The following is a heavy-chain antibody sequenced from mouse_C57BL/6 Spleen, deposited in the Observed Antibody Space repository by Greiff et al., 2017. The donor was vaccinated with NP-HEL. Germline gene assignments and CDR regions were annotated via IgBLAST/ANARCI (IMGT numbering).Heavy chain of an antibody. Sequence: VQLKESGGGLVKPGGSLKLSCAASGFTFSDYGMHWVRQAPEKGLEWVAYISSGSSTIYYADTVKGRFTISRDNAKNTLFLQMTSLRPEDTAMYYCASPYDYDWYFDVWGTGTTVTVSS. CDR1: GFTFSDYG. V-gene: IGHV5-17*01. J-gene: IGHJ1*03. CDR3: ASPYDYDWYFDV. CDR2: ISSGSSTI. D-gene: IGHD2-4*01.